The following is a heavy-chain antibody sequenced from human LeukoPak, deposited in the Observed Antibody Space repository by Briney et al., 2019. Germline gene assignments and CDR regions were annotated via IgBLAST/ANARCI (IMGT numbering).Heavy chain of an antibody. J-gene: IGHJ3*02. CDR3: ARHSAHSSTNDAFDM. CDR2: IYHSGST. Sequence: SETLSLTCTVSGYSISSGYYWGWIRQPPGKGLEWIGTIYHSGSTYDNPSLKSRVTISVDTSKNQFSLRLNSVTAADTAMYYCARHSAHSSTNDAFDMWGQGTLVIVSS. D-gene: IGHD6-13*01. V-gene: IGHV4-38-2*02. CDR1: GYSISSGYY.